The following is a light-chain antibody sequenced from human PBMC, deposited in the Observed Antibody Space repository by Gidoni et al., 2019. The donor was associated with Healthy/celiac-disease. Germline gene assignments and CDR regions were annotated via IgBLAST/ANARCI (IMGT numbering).Light chain of an antibody. CDR3: NSRDNSGSHRV. Sequence: ALGQTVRITCQGDSLRKYFASWYQQKPGQAPVLLIYGKNSRPSGIPDRFSGSYSGNPASLTITGAQAEDEADYYCNSRDNSGSHRVFGGGTKLTVL. CDR1: SLRKYF. CDR2: GKN. V-gene: IGLV3-19*01. J-gene: IGLJ3*02.